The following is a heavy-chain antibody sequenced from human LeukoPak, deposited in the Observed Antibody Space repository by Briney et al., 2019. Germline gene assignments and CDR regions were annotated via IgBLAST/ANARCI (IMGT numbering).Heavy chain of an antibody. CDR3: ALLPHFWSGYYGFKPEDDP. J-gene: IGHJ5*02. V-gene: IGHV4-31*03. CDR2: IYYSGST. Sequence: SETLSLTCTVSGGSISSGGYYWRWIRQHPGKGLEWIGYIYYSGSTYYNPSLKSRVTISVDTSKNQFSLKLSSVTAADTAVYYCALLPHFWSGYYGFKPEDDPWGQGTLVTVSS. CDR1: GGSISSGGYY. D-gene: IGHD3-3*02.